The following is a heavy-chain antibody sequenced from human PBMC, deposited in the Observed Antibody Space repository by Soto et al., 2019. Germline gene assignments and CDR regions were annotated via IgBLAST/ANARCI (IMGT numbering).Heavy chain of an antibody. CDR2: ISSSTTI. J-gene: IGHJ4*02. CDR1: VFTFSRYG. D-gene: IGHD1-1*01. Sequence: EVQLVESGGGLVHPGGSLRLSCAASVFTFSRYGMNWVRQAPGKGLELVSYISSSTTIYYADSVKGRFTISRDNAKNSLYLQMNSLRDEDTAVYYCASSLVRNARFDYWGQGTLVTVSS. V-gene: IGHV3-48*02. CDR3: ASSLVRNARFDY.